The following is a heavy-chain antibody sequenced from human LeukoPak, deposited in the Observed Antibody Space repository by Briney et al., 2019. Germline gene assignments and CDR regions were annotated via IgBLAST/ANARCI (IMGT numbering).Heavy chain of an antibody. Sequence: ASVKVSFKASGYTFTSYYMHWVRQAPGQELEWMGIINPSGGSTSYAQKFQGRVTMTRDMSTSTVYMELSSLRSEDTAVYYCARDKPPSYYGDYYYYMDVWGKGTTVTVSS. CDR1: GYTFTSYY. V-gene: IGHV1-46*01. CDR3: ARDKPPSYYGDYYYYMDV. D-gene: IGHD4-17*01. CDR2: INPSGGST. J-gene: IGHJ6*03.